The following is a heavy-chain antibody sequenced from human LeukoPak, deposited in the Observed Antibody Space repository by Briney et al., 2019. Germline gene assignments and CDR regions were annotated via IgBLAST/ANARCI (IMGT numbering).Heavy chain of an antibody. CDR2: IRSKAYGGTT. V-gene: IGHV3-49*04. CDR1: GFTFGDYA. J-gene: IGHJ6*04. Sequence: GGSLRLSCTASGFTFGDYAMSWVRQAPGKGVEGVGFIRSKAYGGTTEYAASVKGRFTISRDDSKSIAYLQMNSLKTEDTAVYYCTLPRVYYYYGMDVWGKGTTVTVSS. CDR3: TLPRVYYYYGMDV.